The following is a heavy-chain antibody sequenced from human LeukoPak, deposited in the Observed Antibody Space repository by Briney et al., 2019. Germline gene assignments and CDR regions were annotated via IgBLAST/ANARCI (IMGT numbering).Heavy chain of an antibody. J-gene: IGHJ3*02. CDR3: AYLTTADAFDI. D-gene: IGHD3-22*01. Sequence: PSETLSLTCTVSGGSISSYYWSWIRQPPGKGLEWIGYIYYSGSTNYNPSLKSRVTISVDTSKNQFSLKLSSVTAADTAVYYCAYLTTADAFDIWGQGTMVTVSS. CDR2: IYYSGST. CDR1: GGSISSYY. V-gene: IGHV4-59*01.